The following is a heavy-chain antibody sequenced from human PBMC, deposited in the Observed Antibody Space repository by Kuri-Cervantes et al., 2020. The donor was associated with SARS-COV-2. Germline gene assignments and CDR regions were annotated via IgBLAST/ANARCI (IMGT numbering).Heavy chain of an antibody. J-gene: IGHJ4*02. D-gene: IGHD2-8*01. V-gene: IGHV4-39*01. CDR2: IYYSGST. CDR3: ARQYCTNGVCYTPFDY. CDR1: GFTFSSYW. Sequence: GSLRLSCAASGFTFSSYWMSWVRQPPGKGLEWIGSIYYSGSTYYNPSLKSRVTISVDTSKNQFSLKLSSVTAADTAVYYCARQYCTNGVCYTPFDYWGQGTLVTVSS.